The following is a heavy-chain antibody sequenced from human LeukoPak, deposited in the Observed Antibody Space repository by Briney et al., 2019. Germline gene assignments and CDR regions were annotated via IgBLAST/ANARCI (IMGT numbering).Heavy chain of an antibody. CDR1: GYSISSGYY. CDR3: ARKSSGYFPFDY. Sequence: SETLSLTCTVSGYSISSGYYWGWIRQPPGKGLEWIGSIYYSGSTYYNPSLKSRVTISVDTSKNQFSLKLSSVTAADTAVYYCARKSSGYFPFDYWGQGTLVTVSS. J-gene: IGHJ4*02. D-gene: IGHD3-22*01. CDR2: IYYSGST. V-gene: IGHV4-38-2*02.